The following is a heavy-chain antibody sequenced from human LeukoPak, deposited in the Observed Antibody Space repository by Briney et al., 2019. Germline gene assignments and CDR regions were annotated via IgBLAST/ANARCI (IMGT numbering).Heavy chain of an antibody. J-gene: IGHJ3*02. Sequence: GGSLRLSCAASGFTFSSYAMQWVRQAPGKGLEWVAVISYDGSNKYYADSVKGRFTISRDNSKNTLYLQMNSLRAEDTAVYYCAREGIVAGTNVGTDAFDIWGQGTMVTVSS. CDR3: AREGIVAGTNVGTDAFDI. D-gene: IGHD1-7*01. CDR2: ISYDGSNK. V-gene: IGHV3-30-3*01. CDR1: GFTFSSYA.